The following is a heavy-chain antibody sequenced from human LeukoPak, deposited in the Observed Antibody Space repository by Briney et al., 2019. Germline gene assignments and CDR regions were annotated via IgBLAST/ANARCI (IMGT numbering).Heavy chain of an antibody. CDR2: ISSSSSYI. Sequence: KTGGSLRLSCAASGFTFSSYSMNWVRQAPGKGLEWVSSISSSSSYIYYADSVKGRFTISRDNAKNSLYLQMNSLRAEDTAVYYCATKWIQLYDDAFDIWGQGTMVTVSS. J-gene: IGHJ3*02. V-gene: IGHV3-21*01. CDR1: GFTFSSYS. D-gene: IGHD5-18*01. CDR3: ATKWIQLYDDAFDI.